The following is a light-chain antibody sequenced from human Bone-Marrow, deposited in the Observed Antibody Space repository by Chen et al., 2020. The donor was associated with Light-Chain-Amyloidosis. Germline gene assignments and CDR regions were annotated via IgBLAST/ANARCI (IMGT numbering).Light chain of an antibody. CDR3: QSADSSGTYEVI. Sequence: SYELTQPPSVSVSPGQTARITCSGDDLPTKYAYWYQQKPGQAPVLVIHRDTERPSGISVRFSGSSSGTTDTLTISGVQAEDEADYRCQSADSSGTYEVIFGGGTKLTVL. J-gene: IGLJ2*01. V-gene: IGLV3-25*03. CDR1: DLPTKY. CDR2: RDT.